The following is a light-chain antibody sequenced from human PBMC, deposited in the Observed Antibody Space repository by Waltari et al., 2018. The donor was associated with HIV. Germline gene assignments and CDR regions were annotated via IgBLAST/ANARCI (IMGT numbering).Light chain of an antibody. Sequence: DIQMTQSPSTLSASVGDRVTITCRASQRISSWLAWYQQKPGKAPKLLIYKASSLESGVPSRFSGSGSGTEFTLTISSLQPDDFATYYCQQYNSYSPLTFGGGTKVEIK. CDR1: QRISSW. J-gene: IGKJ4*01. V-gene: IGKV1-5*03. CDR3: QQYNSYSPLT. CDR2: KAS.